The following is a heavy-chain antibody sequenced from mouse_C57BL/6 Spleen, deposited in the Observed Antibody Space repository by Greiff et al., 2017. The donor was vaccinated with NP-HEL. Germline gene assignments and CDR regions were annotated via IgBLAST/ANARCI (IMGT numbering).Heavy chain of an antibody. CDR1: GYAFSSSW. V-gene: IGHV1-82*01. Sequence: VQLQQSGPELVKPGASVKISCKASGYAFSSSWMNWVKQRPGKGLEWIGRIYPGDGDTNYNGKFKGKATLTADKSSSTAYMQLSSLTSEDSAVYCCARGGEKTAQATRFAYWGEGTLVTVSA. J-gene: IGHJ3*01. CDR2: IYPGDGDT. D-gene: IGHD3-2*02. CDR3: ARGGEKTAQATRFAY.